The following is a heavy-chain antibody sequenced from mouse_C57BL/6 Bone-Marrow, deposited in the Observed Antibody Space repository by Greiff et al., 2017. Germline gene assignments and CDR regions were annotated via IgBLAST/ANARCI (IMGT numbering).Heavy chain of an antibody. CDR3: ARGENSITTVVARYFDV. Sequence: EVHLVESGPELVKPGASVKIPCKASGYTFTDYNMDWVKQSHGKSLEWIGDINPNNGGTIYNQKFKGKATLTVDKSSSTAYMELRSLTSEDTAVYYCARGENSITTVVARYFDVWGTGTTVTVSS. CDR2: INPNNGGT. CDR1: GYTFTDYN. V-gene: IGHV1-18*01. D-gene: IGHD1-1*01. J-gene: IGHJ1*03.